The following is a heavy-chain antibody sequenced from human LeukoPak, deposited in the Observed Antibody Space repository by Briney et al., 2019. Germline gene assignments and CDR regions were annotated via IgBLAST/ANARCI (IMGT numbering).Heavy chain of an antibody. CDR1: GFTFSTYA. V-gene: IGHV3-23*01. CDR2: ISGSGAGK. Sequence: GGSLRLSCAASGFTFSTYAMSWVRQAPGKGLEWVSSISGSGAGKFYAAPVKGRFTTSRDNSKNTLYVQMNSLRAEDTAVYYCAKAAYGDYVGALDIWAKGQWSSSLQ. J-gene: IGHJ3*02. CDR3: AKAAYGDYVGALDI. D-gene: IGHD4-17*01.